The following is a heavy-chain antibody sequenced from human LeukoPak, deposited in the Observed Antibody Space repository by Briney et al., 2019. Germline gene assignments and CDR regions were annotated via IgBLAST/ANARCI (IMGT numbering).Heavy chain of an antibody. J-gene: IGHJ5*02. CDR2: IYYSGTT. Sequence: PSETLSLTCTVSGDSISSYYWSWIRQPPGKGLEWIGYIYYSGTTNYNPSLKSRVTISVDTSKNQFSLKLSSVTAADTAVYYCARDCSGGSCYSIGWFDPWGQGTLVTVSS. V-gene: IGHV4-59*01. CDR1: GDSISSYY. CDR3: ARDCSGGSCYSIGWFDP. D-gene: IGHD2-15*01.